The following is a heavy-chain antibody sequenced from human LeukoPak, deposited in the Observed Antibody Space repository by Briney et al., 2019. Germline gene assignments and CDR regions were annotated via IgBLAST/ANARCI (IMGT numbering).Heavy chain of an antibody. CDR2: VTYSGAPT. J-gene: IGHJ6*02. CDR1: GFTFSDYA. Sequence: GGSLGLSCAASGFTFSDYAMSWVRQAPGKGLEWVSAVTYSGAPTYYADSVKGRFTISRDTPKNTLYLQMNSLRVEDTAVYYCAKGLQRTPYYYYGMDVWGQGTTVTVSS. D-gene: IGHD2-2*01. V-gene: IGHV3-23*01. CDR3: AKGLQRTPYYYYGMDV.